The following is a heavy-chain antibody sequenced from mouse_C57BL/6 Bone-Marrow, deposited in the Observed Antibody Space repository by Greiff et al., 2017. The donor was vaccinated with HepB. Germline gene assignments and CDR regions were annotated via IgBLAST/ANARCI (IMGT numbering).Heavy chain of an antibody. CDR2: INPYNGGT. V-gene: IGHV1-19*01. J-gene: IGHJ1*03. Sequence: EVKLVESGPVLVKPGASVKMSCKASGYTFTDYYMNWVKQSHGKSLEWIGVINPYNGGTSYNQKFKGKATLTVDKSSSTAYMELNSLTSEDSAVYYCASYYGSRRWYFDVWGTGTTVTVSS. CDR1: GYTFTDYY. CDR3: ASYYGSRRWYFDV. D-gene: IGHD1-1*01.